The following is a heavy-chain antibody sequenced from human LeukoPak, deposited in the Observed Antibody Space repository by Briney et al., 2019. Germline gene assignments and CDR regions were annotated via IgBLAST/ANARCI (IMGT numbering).Heavy chain of an antibody. J-gene: IGHJ6*04. V-gene: IGHV3-21*01. D-gene: IGHD3-10*02. Sequence: GGSLRLSCAASGFTFSSYEMNWARQAPGKAMEWVSSITSSGTYTFYADSVKGRFSISRDNTQNSLSLQMNSLRAEDTAVYYCAELGITMIGGVWGKGTTVTISS. CDR2: ITSSGTYT. CDR3: AELGITMIGGV. CDR1: GFTFSSYE.